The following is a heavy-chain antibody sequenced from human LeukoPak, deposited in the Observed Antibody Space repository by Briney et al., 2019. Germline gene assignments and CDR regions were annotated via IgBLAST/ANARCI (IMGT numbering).Heavy chain of an antibody. CDR2: INHSGST. CDR1: GGSFSGYY. Sequence: SETLSLTCAVYGGSFSGYYWNWIRQPPGKGLEWIGEINHSGSTNYNPSLKSRVTISVDTSKNQFSLKLSSVTAADTAVYYCATSGGEYCSGGSCYSEWNWFDPWGQGTLVTVSS. CDR3: ATSGGEYCSGGSCYSEWNWFDP. D-gene: IGHD2-15*01. J-gene: IGHJ5*02. V-gene: IGHV4-34*01.